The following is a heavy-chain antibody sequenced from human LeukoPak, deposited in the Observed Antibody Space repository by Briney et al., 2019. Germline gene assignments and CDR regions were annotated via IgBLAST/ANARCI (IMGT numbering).Heavy chain of an antibody. D-gene: IGHD3-16*01. V-gene: IGHV3-23*01. J-gene: IGHJ6*03. CDR1: GFTFSSYA. CDR2: ISGSGYYT. CDR3: AKDGSWGDYYFYFYMDV. Sequence: GGSLRLSCAASGFTFSSYAMHWVRQAPGKGLEWLSGISGSGYYTYYADSVKGRFTISRDNSKNTLYIEMNSLRAEATAVYYCAKDGSWGDYYFYFYMDVWGKGTTVTVSS.